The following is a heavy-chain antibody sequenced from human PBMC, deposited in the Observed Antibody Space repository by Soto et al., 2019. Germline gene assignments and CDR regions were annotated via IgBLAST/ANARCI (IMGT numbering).Heavy chain of an antibody. D-gene: IGHD4-17*01. Sequence: EVQLVESGGGMIQPGGSLRLSCAASGFTVTNKYMSWVRQAPGKGLEWVSDIYSGGSTSYADSVKGRFTIYRDNSKDILYLQMNSLRAEDTAVYYCARVDYGDYGWYFDLWGRGTLVTVSS. CDR3: ARVDYGDYGWYFDL. V-gene: IGHV3-53*01. CDR1: GFTVTNKY. J-gene: IGHJ2*01. CDR2: IYSGGST.